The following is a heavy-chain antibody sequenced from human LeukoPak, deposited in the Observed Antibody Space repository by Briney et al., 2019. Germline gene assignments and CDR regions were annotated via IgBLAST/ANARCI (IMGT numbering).Heavy chain of an antibody. CDR1: GGSISSSNW. D-gene: IGHD5-12*01. V-gene: IGHV4-4*02. CDR2: IYHSGST. Sequence: PSGTLSLTCAVSGGSISSSNWWSWVRQPPGKGLEWIGEIYHSGSTNYNPSLKSRVTISLDTSKNQFSLKLSSVTAADTAVYYCATGIYSGYLKGAYYFDYWGQGTLVTVSS. CDR3: ATGIYSGYLKGAYYFDY. J-gene: IGHJ4*02.